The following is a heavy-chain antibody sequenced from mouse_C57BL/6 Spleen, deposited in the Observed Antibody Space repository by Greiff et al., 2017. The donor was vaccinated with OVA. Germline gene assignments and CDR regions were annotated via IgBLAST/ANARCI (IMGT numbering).Heavy chain of an antibody. Sequence: LQQPGAELVKPGASVKMSCKASGYTFTSYWITWVKQRPGQGLEWIGDIYPGSGSTNYNEKFKSKATLTVDTSSSTAYMQLSSLTSEDSAVYYCARGGGYYGSSSFAYWGQGTLVTVSA. CDR2: IYPGSGST. CDR3: ARGGGYYGSSSFAY. V-gene: IGHV1-55*01. D-gene: IGHD1-1*01. J-gene: IGHJ3*01. CDR1: GYTFTSYW.